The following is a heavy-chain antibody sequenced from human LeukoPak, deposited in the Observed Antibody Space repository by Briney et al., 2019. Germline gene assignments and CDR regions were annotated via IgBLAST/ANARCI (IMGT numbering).Heavy chain of an antibody. D-gene: IGHD2-2*01. J-gene: IGHJ4*02. CDR1: GFTVSSNY. V-gene: IGHV3-53*01. Sequence: GGSLRLSCAASGFTVSSNYMSWVRQAPGKGLEWVSVIYSGGSTYYADSVKGRFTISRDNSKNTQYLQMNSLRAEDTAVYYCARVGVVPPGWNFDYWGQGTLVTVSS. CDR2: IYSGGST. CDR3: ARVGVVPPGWNFDY.